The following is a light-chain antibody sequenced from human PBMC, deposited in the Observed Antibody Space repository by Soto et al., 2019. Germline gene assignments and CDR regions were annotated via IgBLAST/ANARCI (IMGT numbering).Light chain of an antibody. CDR1: QGISSW. CDR2: AAS. Sequence: DIQMTQSPSSLSASVGDRVTITCRASQGISSWLACYQQKPVKAPKLLIYAASTLEGGVPSRFSGSGSGTDFTLTITSLQPEDFAIYYCLQDYTYPRTFGGGTKVDIK. V-gene: IGKV1-12*01. CDR3: LQDYTYPRT. J-gene: IGKJ4*01.